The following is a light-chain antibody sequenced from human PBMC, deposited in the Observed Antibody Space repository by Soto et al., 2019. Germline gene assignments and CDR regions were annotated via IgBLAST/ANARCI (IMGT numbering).Light chain of an antibody. V-gene: IGKV3-11*01. CDR3: QQRNNCPPGFT. Sequence: EIVLTQSPATLSLSPGERATLSCRASQSVSSYLAWYQQKPGQAPRLVIYDASSRATGTPARFSGSGSGTDFTLTISRLEPDDFAVYYCQQRNNCPPGFTFRPGTRLDI. J-gene: IGKJ3*01. CDR1: QSVSSY. CDR2: DAS.